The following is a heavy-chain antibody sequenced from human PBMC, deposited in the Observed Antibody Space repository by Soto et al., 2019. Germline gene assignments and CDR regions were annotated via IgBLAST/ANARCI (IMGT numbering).Heavy chain of an antibody. Sequence: PGGSLRLSCAASGFTFSNAWMNWVRQAPGKGLEWVGRIKSKTDGGTTDYAAPVKGRFTISRDDSKNTLYLQMNSLKTEDTAVYYCTTETPYYDFWSGSDTMPLDYWGQGTLVTVSS. CDR2: IKSKTDGGTT. D-gene: IGHD3-3*01. CDR1: GFTFSNAW. CDR3: TTETPYYDFWSGSDTMPLDY. V-gene: IGHV3-15*07. J-gene: IGHJ4*02.